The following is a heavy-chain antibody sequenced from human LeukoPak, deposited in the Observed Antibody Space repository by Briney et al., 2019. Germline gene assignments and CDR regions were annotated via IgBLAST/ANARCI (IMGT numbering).Heavy chain of an antibody. CDR1: GSSISRYY. CDR3: ARDRPYYYGSGSYYDGFDS. Sequence: SETLSLTCTVSGSSISRYYWSWVRQPPGEGLEWVGYIFYSGSPTNNTTLKRGVTISLDTPRTQFSLNLSSVTPADPPSFYCARDRPYYYGSGSYYDGFDSWGQGTLVTVSS. J-gene: IGHJ4*02. V-gene: IGHV4-59*01. D-gene: IGHD3-10*01. CDR2: IFYSGSP.